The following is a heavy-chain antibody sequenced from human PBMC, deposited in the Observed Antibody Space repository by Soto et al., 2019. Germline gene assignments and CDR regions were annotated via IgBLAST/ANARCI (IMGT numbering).Heavy chain of an antibody. V-gene: IGHV4-34*01. D-gene: IGHD3-9*01. CDR3: ARSDQYFDWLPQSPYYFDC. Sequence: SETLPLTWAVHGGSFSGYYWGWIRQPPGKGLEWIGEINHGGTTNYNPSLKSRATISVDTSKNQFPLKLSSVTAADTAVYYCARSDQYFDWLPQSPYYFDCWGQGTLVTVSS. CDR1: GGSFSGYY. J-gene: IGHJ4*02. CDR2: INHGGTT.